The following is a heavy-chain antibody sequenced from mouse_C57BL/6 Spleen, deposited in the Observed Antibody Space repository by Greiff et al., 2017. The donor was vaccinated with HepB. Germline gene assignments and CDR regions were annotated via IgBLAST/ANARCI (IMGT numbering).Heavy chain of an antibody. V-gene: IGHV8-12*01. CDR1: GFSLSTSGMG. J-gene: IGHJ4*01. CDR2: IYWDDDK. CDR3: ARRAGRIYYLAMDY. Sequence: QVQLKESGPGILQSSQSLSLTCSFSGFSLSTSGMGVSWLRQPSGKGLEWLAHIYWDDDKRYNPSLKSRLTISKDTSRNQVFLKITSVDTADTATYYCARRAGRIYYLAMDYWGQGTSVTVSS.